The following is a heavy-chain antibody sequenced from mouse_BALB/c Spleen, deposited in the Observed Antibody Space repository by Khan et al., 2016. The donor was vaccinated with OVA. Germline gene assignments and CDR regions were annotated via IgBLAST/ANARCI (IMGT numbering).Heavy chain of an antibody. D-gene: IGHD2-1*01. CDR3: ARHGYYGNYGPDFDV. CDR1: GFSLTSYG. CDR2: IWSDGHT. J-gene: IGHJ1*01. V-gene: IGHV2-6-1*01. Sequence: QVQLKESGPGLVAPSQSLSITCTISGFSLTSYGVHWVRQPPGQGLEWLVVIWSDGHTTYNSALKSRLSISKANSKSQVFLKMNSLQTDDTAMYYCARHGYYGNYGPDFDVWGAGTTVTVSS.